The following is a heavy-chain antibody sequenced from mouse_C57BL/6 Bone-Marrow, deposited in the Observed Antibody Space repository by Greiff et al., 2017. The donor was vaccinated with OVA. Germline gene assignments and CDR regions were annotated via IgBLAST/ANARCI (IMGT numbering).Heavy chain of an antibody. Sequence: QVQLQQSGAELARPGASVKLSCKASGYTFTSYGISWVKQRTGQGLEWIGEIYPRSGNTYYNEKFKGKATLTADKSSSTAYMELRSLTSEDSAVYFCARISTSCYYDYDEGYAMDYWGQGTSVTVSS. CDR2: IYPRSGNT. V-gene: IGHV1-81*01. CDR1: GYTFTSYG. D-gene: IGHD2-4*01. J-gene: IGHJ4*01. CDR3: ARISTSCYYDYDEGYAMDY.